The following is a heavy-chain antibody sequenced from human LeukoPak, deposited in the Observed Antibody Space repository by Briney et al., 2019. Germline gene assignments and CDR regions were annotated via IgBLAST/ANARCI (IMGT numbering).Heavy chain of an antibody. CDR3: AKDMYYDFWSSYPDY. CDR1: GLTFSSYG. Sequence: GGCLRLSCAASGLTFSSYGMHGVRQAPGRGVEWVAFIRYDRSNKYYADSVKGLFTISRDNYKNPLYLQMNSLRADDTAVYYCAKDMYYDFWSSYPDYWGQGTLVTVSS. CDR2: IRYDRSNK. J-gene: IGHJ4*02. V-gene: IGHV3-30*02. D-gene: IGHD3-3*01.